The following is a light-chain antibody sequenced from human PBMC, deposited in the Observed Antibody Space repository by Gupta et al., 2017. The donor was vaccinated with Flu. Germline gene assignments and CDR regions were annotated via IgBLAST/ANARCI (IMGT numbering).Light chain of an antibody. J-gene: IGKJ1*01. CDR1: QSVGSD. CDR2: GPS. CDR3: QQDDNWPRT. Sequence: EIVMTQSPATLSVSPGERATLSCRASQSVGSDLAWYQQKPGQAPRLLIYGPSTRATGIPARFIGSGSGTEFTLTISSLQSEDFAIYFCQQDDNWPRTFGQGTKVEIK. V-gene: IGKV3-15*01.